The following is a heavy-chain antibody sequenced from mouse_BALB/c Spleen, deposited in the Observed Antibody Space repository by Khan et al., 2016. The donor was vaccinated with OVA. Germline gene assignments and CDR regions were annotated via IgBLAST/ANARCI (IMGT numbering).Heavy chain of an antibody. V-gene: IGHV1S137*01. CDR1: GYTFTDYT. CDR3: ARAFITSASLDAMDY. Sequence: QVQLKQSGAELVRPGVSVKISCKGSGYTFTDYTIHWVKQSHAKSLEWIGVISTYYGDANYNQKFKDKATMTVDNSSNTAYMELARLTSDDSAIYYCARAFITSASLDAMDYWGQGTSVTVSA. D-gene: IGHD1-1*01. J-gene: IGHJ4*01. CDR2: ISTYYGDA.